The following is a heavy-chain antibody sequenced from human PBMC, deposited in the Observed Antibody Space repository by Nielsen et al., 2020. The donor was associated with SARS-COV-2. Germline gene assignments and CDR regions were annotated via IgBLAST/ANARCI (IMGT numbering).Heavy chain of an antibody. CDR1: GFTFNSYG. V-gene: IGHV3-33*01. CDR2: IWYDGSNK. J-gene: IGHJ4*02. CDR3: ARDPEMATIGGLDY. Sequence: SCAASGFTFNSYGMHWVRQAPGKGLEWVAVIWYDGSNKYYADSVKGRFTISRDNSKNRLYLQMNSLRAEDRAVYYCARDPEMATIGGLDYWGQGTLVTVSS. D-gene: IGHD5-24*01.